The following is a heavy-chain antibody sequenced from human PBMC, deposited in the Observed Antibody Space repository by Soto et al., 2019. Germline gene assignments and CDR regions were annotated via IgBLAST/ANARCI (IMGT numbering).Heavy chain of an antibody. V-gene: IGHV3-74*01. J-gene: IGHJ4*02. CDR1: GFSFSSYW. D-gene: IGHD5-18*01. Sequence: VQLVESGGGLVQPGGSLRLSCAASGFSFSSYWIHWVRQAPGKGLVWVSRIKTDGSSADYADSVKGRFTISRDNAKNTLYLQMNSLRGEDTAVYYCAKREGNTYGLFHWGQGTLVTVSS. CDR3: AKREGNTYGLFH. CDR2: IKTDGSSA.